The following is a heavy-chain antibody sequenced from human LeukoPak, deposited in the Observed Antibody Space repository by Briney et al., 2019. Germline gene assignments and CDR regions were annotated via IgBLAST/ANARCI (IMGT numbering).Heavy chain of an antibody. J-gene: IGHJ3*02. Sequence: ASVKVSCKASGYTFTSYYMHWVRQAPGQGLEWMGIINPSGGSTSYAQKFQGRVTMTRDTSTSTVYMGLSSLRSEDTAVYYCARALWFGETFQGAFDIWGQGTMVTVSS. V-gene: IGHV1-46*03. CDR3: ARALWFGETFQGAFDI. CDR1: GYTFTSYY. CDR2: INPSGGST. D-gene: IGHD3-10*01.